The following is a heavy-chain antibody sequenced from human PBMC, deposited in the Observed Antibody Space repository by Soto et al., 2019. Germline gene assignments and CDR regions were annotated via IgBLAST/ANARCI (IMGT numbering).Heavy chain of an antibody. CDR3: ARYDFGIFDQ. V-gene: IGHV3-33*01. CDR1: GFTFNTYS. D-gene: IGHD4-17*01. Sequence: GGSLRLSCEASGFTFNTYSMHWVRQPPGKGLEWLAAIWYDGTQKYYADSVKGRFIISRDNSKKTLYLEMNSLRAEDTAVYYCARYDFGIFDQWGQGTLVTVSS. CDR2: IWYDGTQK. J-gene: IGHJ4*02.